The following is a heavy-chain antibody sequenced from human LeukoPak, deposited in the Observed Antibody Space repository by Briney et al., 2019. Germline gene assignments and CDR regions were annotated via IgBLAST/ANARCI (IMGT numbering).Heavy chain of an antibody. Sequence: PGGSLRLSCAASGFTFSSYAVSWVRQAPGKGLEWVSAISGSGGSTYYADSVKGRFTISRDNSKNTLYLQMNSLRAEDTAVYYCENDGRYYYDSGLFDYWGQGTLVTVSS. D-gene: IGHD3-22*01. J-gene: IGHJ4*02. CDR1: GFTFSSYA. CDR2: ISGSGGST. V-gene: IGHV3-23*01. CDR3: ENDGRYYYDSGLFDY.